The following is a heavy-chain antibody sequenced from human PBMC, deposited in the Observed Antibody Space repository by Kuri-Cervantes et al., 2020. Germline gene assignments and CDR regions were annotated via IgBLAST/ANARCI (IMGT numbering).Heavy chain of an antibody. V-gene: IGHV4-38-2*01. Sequence: SQTLSLTCAVSGYSISSGYYWGWIRQPPGKGLEWIGSIYYSGSTYYDPSLKSRVTISVDTSKNQFSLKLSSVTAADTAVYYCARAGKALDYWGQGTLVTVSS. D-gene: IGHD1-26*01. CDR2: IYYSGST. J-gene: IGHJ4*02. CDR3: ARAGKALDY. CDR1: GYSISSGYY.